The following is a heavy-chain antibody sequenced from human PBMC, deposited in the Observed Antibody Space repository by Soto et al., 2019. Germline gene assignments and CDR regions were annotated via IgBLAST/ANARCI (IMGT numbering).Heavy chain of an antibody. V-gene: IGHV1-69*01. J-gene: IGHJ4*02. Sequence: QVQLVQSGAEVKKPGSSVKVSCKASGGTFSSYAISWVRQAPGQGLEWMGGIIPIFGTANYAQKFQGRVTITADESTSRAYMELSSLRSEDTAVYYCARNRQYSSGWSLFDYWGQGTLVTVSS. CDR2: IIPIFGTA. D-gene: IGHD6-19*01. CDR3: ARNRQYSSGWSLFDY. CDR1: GGTFSSYA.